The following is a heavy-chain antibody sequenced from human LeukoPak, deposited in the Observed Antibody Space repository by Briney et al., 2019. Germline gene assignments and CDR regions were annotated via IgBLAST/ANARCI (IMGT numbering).Heavy chain of an antibody. D-gene: IGHD5-18*01. V-gene: IGHV4-59*08. J-gene: IGHJ3*02. Sequence: SETLSLTCTVSGGSISRYYWSWTRQPPGKGLEWIGYIYYDGSTNYNPSLKSRVTISLDTSKNLFSLRLSSVTAADTAVYYCARPGVGSGRYGAFDIWGQGTMVTVSS. CDR1: GGSISRYY. CDR2: IYYDGST. CDR3: ARPGVGSGRYGAFDI.